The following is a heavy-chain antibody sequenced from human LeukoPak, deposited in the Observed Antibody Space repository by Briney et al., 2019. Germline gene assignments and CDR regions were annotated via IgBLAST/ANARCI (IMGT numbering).Heavy chain of an antibody. CDR2: IIPIFGTA. CDR3: ARTMVVTAYYYYMDV. V-gene: IGHV1-69*05. Sequence: SGKVSCKASGGTFSSYAISWVRQAPGQGLEWMGGIIPIFGTANYAQKFQGRVTITTDESTSTAYMELSSLRSEDTAVYYCARTMVVTAYYYYMDVWGKGTTVTVSS. CDR1: GGTFSSYA. J-gene: IGHJ6*03. D-gene: IGHD4-23*01.